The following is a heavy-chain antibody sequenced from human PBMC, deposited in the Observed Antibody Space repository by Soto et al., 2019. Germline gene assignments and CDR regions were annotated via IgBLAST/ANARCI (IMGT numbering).Heavy chain of an antibody. J-gene: IGHJ4*02. D-gene: IGHD6-13*01. CDR2: ISSRSRFI. CDR1: GFTFSSYS. CDR3: ARASSSAAGLGDFDS. V-gene: IGHV3-21*01. Sequence: GGSLRLSCAASGFTFSSYSMNWVRQAPGKGLEWVSSISSRSRFIYYTDSVKHRLTVYSDNAQNSQSLHMDSLIAEDTAAYYCARASSSAAGLGDFDSWGQGTLVTVSS.